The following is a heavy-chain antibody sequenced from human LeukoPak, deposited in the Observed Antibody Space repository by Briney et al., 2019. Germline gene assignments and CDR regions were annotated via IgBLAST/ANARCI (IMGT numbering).Heavy chain of an antibody. CDR3: ARLNDAFDI. CDR2: IDPGDSET. J-gene: IGHJ3*02. Sequence: GESLKISCKGSGYSFTSYWIGWVRQMPGKGLEWMVIIDPGDSETRYSPSFQGQVNISADTSISTAYLKWSSMRASATDMFYCARLNDAFDIWGQGTMVTVSS. V-gene: IGHV5-51*01. CDR1: GYSFTSYW.